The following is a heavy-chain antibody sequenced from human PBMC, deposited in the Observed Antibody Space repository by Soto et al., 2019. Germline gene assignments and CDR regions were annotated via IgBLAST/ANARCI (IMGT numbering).Heavy chain of an antibody. J-gene: IGHJ5*02. CDR1: GGSISSSSYY. V-gene: IGHV4-39*01. D-gene: IGHD3-10*01. CDR3: AIRLHYYGSGSYYNFGWFDP. CDR2: IYYSGSS. Sequence: SETLSLTCTVSGGSISSSSYYWGWIRQPPGKGLEWIGSIYYSGSSYYNPSLKSRVTISVDTSRNQFSLNLSSVTAADTAVYYCAIRLHYYGSGSYYNFGWFDPWGQGTLVTVSS.